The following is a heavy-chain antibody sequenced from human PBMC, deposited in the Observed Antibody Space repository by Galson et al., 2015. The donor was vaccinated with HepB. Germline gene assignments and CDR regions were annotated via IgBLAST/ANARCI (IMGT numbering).Heavy chain of an antibody. Sequence: SLRLSCAASGFTFSNYAMNWVRQAPGTGLEWVSFISARSTYIYYAQSVKGRFTISRDNATSSVFLEMNNLRVEDTAVYYCARGLTGYYGFYYWGQGTVVTVSS. J-gene: IGHJ4*02. CDR2: ISARSTYI. CDR1: GFTFSNYA. V-gene: IGHV3-21*06. D-gene: IGHD3-9*01. CDR3: ARGLTGYYGFYY.